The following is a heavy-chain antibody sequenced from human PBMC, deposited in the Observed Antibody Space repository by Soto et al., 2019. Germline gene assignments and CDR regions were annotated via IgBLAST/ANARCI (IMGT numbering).Heavy chain of an antibody. CDR2: MNPNSGNT. CDR1: GYTFTSYD. D-gene: IGHD2-15*01. V-gene: IGHV1-8*01. CDR3: ARGGGGIRKRLNWFAP. Sequence: QVQLVQSGAEVKKPGASVKVSCKASGYTFTSYDINWVRQATGQGLEWMGWMNPNSGNTGYAQKFQGRVNMTRNTSIRRGYVALSSLRSEETAVYYCARGGGGIRKRLNWFAPWGQGTLVTVSS. J-gene: IGHJ5*02.